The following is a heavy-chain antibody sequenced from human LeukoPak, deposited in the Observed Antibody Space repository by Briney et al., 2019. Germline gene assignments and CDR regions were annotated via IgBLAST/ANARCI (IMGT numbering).Heavy chain of an antibody. D-gene: IGHD3-22*01. V-gene: IGHV3-74*01. CDR1: GFTFDDYP. CDR3: AREDSSGYYYDY. Sequence: GGSLRLSCAGSGFTFDDYPMHWVRQVPGKGLVWVSRINSDGSSTSYADSVKGRFTISRDNAKNTLYLQMNSLRAEDTAVYYCAREDSSGYYYDYWGQGTLVTVSS. CDR2: INSDGSST. J-gene: IGHJ4*02.